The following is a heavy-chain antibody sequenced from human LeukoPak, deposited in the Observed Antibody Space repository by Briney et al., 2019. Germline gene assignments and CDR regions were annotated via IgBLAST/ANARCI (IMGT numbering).Heavy chain of an antibody. CDR1: GFTFSNYN. Sequence: GGSLRLSCAASGFTFSNYNMNWVSQAPGKGLEWVSSMSSGSSYIYYADSVKGRFTISRDNSNNTLYLQMNSLRVEDTAVYYCARESTRVMITFGGAVPGKYFDYWGQGTLVTVSS. V-gene: IGHV3-21*04. CDR2: MSSGSSYI. CDR3: ARESTRVMITFGGAVPGKYFDY. D-gene: IGHD3-16*01. J-gene: IGHJ4*02.